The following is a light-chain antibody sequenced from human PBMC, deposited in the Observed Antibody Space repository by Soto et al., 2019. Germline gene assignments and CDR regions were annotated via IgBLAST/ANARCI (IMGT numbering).Light chain of an antibody. V-gene: IGLV2-11*01. CDR1: SSDVGGYNY. Sequence: QAVVTQPRSVSGSPGQSVTISCTGTSSDVGGYNYVSWYQQHPGQAPKLMIYDVSKRPSGVRDRCSGSKPGNTASLTNSGLQAEDEADDYCCSYAGSYTLVFGGGTKLTVL. CDR3: CSYAGSYTLV. J-gene: IGLJ2*01. CDR2: DVS.